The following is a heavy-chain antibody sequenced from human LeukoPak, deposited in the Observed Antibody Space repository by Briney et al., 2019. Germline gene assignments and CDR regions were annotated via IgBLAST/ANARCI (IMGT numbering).Heavy chain of an antibody. V-gene: IGHV3-7*03. Sequence: PGGSLRLSCAASRFTFSSYWMSWVRQAPGKGLEWVANIKQDGSEKYYVDSVKGRFTISRDNAKNSLYLQMNSLRAEDTAVYYCARAWTGYSYGDYWGQGTLVTVSS. CDR2: IKQDGSEK. D-gene: IGHD5-18*01. J-gene: IGHJ4*02. CDR1: RFTFSSYW. CDR3: ARAWTGYSYGDY.